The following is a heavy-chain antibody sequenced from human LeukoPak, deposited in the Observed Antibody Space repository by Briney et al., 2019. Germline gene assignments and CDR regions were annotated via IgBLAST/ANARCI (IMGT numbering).Heavy chain of an antibody. D-gene: IGHD5-18*01. Sequence: ASVKVSCKASGGTFSSYAISWVRQARGQGLEWMGRIIPIFGIANYAQKFQGRVTITADKSTSSAYMELSSLRSEDTAVYYCASPGRIEHGMDVWGQGTTVTVSS. CDR1: GGTFSSYA. J-gene: IGHJ6*02. V-gene: IGHV1-69*04. CDR2: IIPIFGIA. CDR3: ASPGRIEHGMDV.